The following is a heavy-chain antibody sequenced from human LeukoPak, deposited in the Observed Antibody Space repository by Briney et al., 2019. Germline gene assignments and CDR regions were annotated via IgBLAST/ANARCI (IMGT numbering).Heavy chain of an antibody. CDR2: IKKDGSEK. V-gene: IGHV3-7*01. CDR3: ARVGLDRRGYSGYESFDY. Sequence: GGSLRLSCAASGFTFSSYWMSWVRQAPGKGLEWVANIKKDGSEKYYVDSVKGRFTISRDNAKTSLYLQINSLRAEDTAVYYCARVGLDRRGYSGYESFDYWGQGTLVTVSS. CDR1: GFTFSSYW. D-gene: IGHD5-12*01. J-gene: IGHJ4*02.